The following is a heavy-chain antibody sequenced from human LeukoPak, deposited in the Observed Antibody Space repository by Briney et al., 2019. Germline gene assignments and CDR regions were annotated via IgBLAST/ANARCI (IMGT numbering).Heavy chain of an antibody. Sequence: GGSLRLSCAASGFTFSSYAMSWVRQAPGKGLEWVSAISDSGGSTYYADSVKGRLTISRDNSKNTLYLQMNSLRAEDTAVYYCAKASAMIVVVSKHFDYWGQGTLVTVSS. V-gene: IGHV3-23*01. CDR2: ISDSGGST. CDR3: AKASAMIVVVSKHFDY. CDR1: GFTFSSYA. D-gene: IGHD3-22*01. J-gene: IGHJ4*02.